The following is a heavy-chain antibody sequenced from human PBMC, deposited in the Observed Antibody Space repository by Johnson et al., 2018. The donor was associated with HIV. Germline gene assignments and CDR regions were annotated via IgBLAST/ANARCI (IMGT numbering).Heavy chain of an antibody. Sequence: VQLVESGGGLVQPGGSLRLSCEASGFTFSNYWMSWVRQAPGKGLEWVANIKQDGSEKYYVDSVKGRFTISRDNAKNSLYLQMNSLRAEDTAIYYCASPPSGYDFWDGPNIFDVWGQGTMVSVAS. J-gene: IGHJ3*01. CDR3: ASPPSGYDFWDGPNIFDV. V-gene: IGHV3-7*01. CDR1: GFTFSNYW. CDR2: IKQDGSEK. D-gene: IGHD3-3*01.